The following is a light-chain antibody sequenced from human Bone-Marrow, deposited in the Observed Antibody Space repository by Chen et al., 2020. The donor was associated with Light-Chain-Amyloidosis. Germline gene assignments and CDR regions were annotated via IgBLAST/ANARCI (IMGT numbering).Light chain of an antibody. V-gene: IGLV2-14*01. CDR3: SSITGSSSYV. J-gene: IGLJ1*01. Sequence: QSALTQPASVSGSPGQSITISCTGTSGDVGTYNYVSWYQQHPGKAPKVMIYAVSNRPSGVSNRFSGSKSGNTASMTISGLQAEDEADCFCSSITGSSSYVFGPGTKVTVL. CDR2: AVS. CDR1: SGDVGTYNY.